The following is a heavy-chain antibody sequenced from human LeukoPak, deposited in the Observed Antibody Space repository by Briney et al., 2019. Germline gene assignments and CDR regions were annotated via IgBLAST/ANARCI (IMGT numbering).Heavy chain of an antibody. CDR3: ARSSGREYYYYYYYMDV. J-gene: IGHJ6*03. V-gene: IGHV4-59*02. D-gene: IGHD6-19*01. Sequence: PGGSLRLSCAASGFTVSSNYMSWIRQPPGKGLEWIGYIYYSGSTNYNPSLKSRVTISVDTSKNQFSLKLSSVTAADTAVYYCARSSGREYYYYYYYMDVWGKGTTVTISS. CDR2: IYYSGST. CDR1: GFTVSSNY.